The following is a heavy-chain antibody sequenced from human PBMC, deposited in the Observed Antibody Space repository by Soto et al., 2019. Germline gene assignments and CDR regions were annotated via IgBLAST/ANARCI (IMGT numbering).Heavy chain of an antibody. D-gene: IGHD1-26*01. V-gene: IGHV1-69*01. J-gene: IGHJ6*02. CDR2: IIPIYGTA. CDR1: GGTFSSFT. Sequence: QVQLVQSGAEVKKPGSSVKVSCKASGGTFSSFTISWVRQAPGQGLEWMGGIIPIYGTANYAQKFQGRVTITADASTRTAYMELSSLRSDETAVYYCAKDRRADWESYYYYAMDVWGQGTTVTVSS. CDR3: AKDRRADWESYYYYAMDV.